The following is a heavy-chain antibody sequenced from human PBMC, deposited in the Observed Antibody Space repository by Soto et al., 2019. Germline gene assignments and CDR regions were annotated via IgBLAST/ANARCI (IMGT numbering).Heavy chain of an antibody. V-gene: IGHV4-34*01. CDR2: INHSGST. CDR3: ARRYSGYDLDY. J-gene: IGHJ4*02. CDR1: GGSFSGYY. Sequence: SETLSHTCAVYGGSFSGYYWSWIRQPPGKGLEWIGEINHSGSTNYNPSLKSRVTISVDTSKNQFSLKLSSVTAADTAVYYCARRYSGYDLDYWGQGTLVTVSS. D-gene: IGHD5-12*01.